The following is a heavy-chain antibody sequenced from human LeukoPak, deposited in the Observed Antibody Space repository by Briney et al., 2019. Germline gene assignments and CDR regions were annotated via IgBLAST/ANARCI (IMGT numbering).Heavy chain of an antibody. D-gene: IGHD5-18*01. Sequence: GGSLRLSCAASGFTFSTYGMHWVRQAPGKGLEWLSYISSGSGGTTFYADSVKGRFTISRDNVKNSLSLQMTSLRAEDTAVYYCARDTAMVLGYWGQGTLVTVSS. J-gene: IGHJ4*02. CDR1: GFTFSTYG. CDR2: ISSGSGGTT. CDR3: ARDTAMVLGY. V-gene: IGHV3-48*01.